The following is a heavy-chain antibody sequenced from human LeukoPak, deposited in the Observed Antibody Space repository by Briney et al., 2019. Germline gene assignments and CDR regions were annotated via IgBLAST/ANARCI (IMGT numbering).Heavy chain of an antibody. J-gene: IGHJ4*02. Sequence: ASVKVSCKASGFTLTSYYIHWLRQAPGQGPEWMGIINPTGGSTTYAQKFLGRSTMTRDLSTSTLYMDLASLTSEDTALYYCARAKPTVSWLRGVPSLREVAAFELWGQGTLVTVSS. CDR2: INPTGGST. D-gene: IGHD3-10*01. V-gene: IGHV1-46*01. CDR1: GFTLTSYY. CDR3: ARAKPTVSWLRGVPSLREVAAFEL.